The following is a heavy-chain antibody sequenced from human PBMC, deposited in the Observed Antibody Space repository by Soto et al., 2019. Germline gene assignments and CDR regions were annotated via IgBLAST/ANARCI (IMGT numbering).Heavy chain of an antibody. V-gene: IGHV1-69*02. Sequence: QVQLVQSGAEVKKPGSSVKVSCKDSGGTVCTYSMFWVRQAPGQGLEWMGRIIPMLGIRNYAQRFQDRVTITADKSTATAHMELSSLRSEDTALYYCTIGSWSGEVFDIWGQGTMVTVSS. CDR2: IIPMLGIR. D-gene: IGHD2-21*01. CDR1: GGTVCTYS. J-gene: IGHJ3*02. CDR3: TIGSWSGEVFDI.